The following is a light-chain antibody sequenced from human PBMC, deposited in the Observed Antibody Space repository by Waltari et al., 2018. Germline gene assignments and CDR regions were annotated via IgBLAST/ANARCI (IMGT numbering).Light chain of an antibody. CDR2: EVN. V-gene: IGLV2-14*01. CDR3: SSYTRHETGI. J-gene: IGLJ2*01. CDR1: SSDVGGYNF. Sequence: QSALTQPASVSGSPGQSITISCTGTSSDVGGYNFVSWYQQHPVKVPQLIIYEVNNRPSGVSNRFSGSKSGNTASLTISGLQAEDEADYYGSSYTRHETGIFGGGTELTVL.